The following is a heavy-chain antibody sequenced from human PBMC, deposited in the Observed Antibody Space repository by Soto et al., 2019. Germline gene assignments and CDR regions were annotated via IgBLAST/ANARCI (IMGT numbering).Heavy chain of an antibody. Sequence: SETLSLTCTVSGGSISSSSYYWGWIRQPPGKGLEWIGSIYYSGSTYYNPSLKSRVTISVDTSKNQFSLKLSSVTAADTAVYYCARHTGYSSSLFLSSLFDYWGQGTLVTVSS. CDR1: GGSISSSSYY. V-gene: IGHV4-39*01. D-gene: IGHD6-13*01. CDR3: ARHTGYSSSLFLSSLFDY. J-gene: IGHJ4*02. CDR2: IYYSGST.